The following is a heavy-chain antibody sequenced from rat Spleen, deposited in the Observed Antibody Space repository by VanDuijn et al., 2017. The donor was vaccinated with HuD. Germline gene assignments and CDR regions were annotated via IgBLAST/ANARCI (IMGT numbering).Heavy chain of an antibody. CDR2: IKDKSNNYAT. CDR1: GFTFSAAW. Sequence: EVQVVETGGGLVQPGKSLKLTCDTSGFTFSAAWMHWVRQSPVKRLEWIARIKDKSNNYATDYVDSVKGRFTISRDDSKSRAYLQMNSLKEEDTATYYCARVGTRVSRFAYWGQGTLVTVSS. D-gene: IGHD1-4*01. V-gene: IGHV6-13*01. CDR3: ARVGTRVSRFAY. J-gene: IGHJ3*01.